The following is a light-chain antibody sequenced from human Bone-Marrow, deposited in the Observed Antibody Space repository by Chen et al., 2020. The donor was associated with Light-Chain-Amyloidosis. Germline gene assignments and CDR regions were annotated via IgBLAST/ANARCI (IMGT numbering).Light chain of an antibody. CDR1: SSDVGGYNY. Sequence: QSALTQPASVSGSTGQSLTISCTGTSSDVGGYNYVSWYQHSPVKALKLLIYEVSKRPSVVSNRFSGSKSGNTASLTISGLQAEAETDYYCTSYTSSNTILFGGGTKLTVL. V-gene: IGLV2-14*01. J-gene: IGLJ2*01. CDR2: EVS. CDR3: TSYTSSNTIL.